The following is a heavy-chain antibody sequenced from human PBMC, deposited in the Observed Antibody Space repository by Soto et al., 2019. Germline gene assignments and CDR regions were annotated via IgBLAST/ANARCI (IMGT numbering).Heavy chain of an antibody. J-gene: IGHJ4*02. CDR1: GSTFSSYS. Sequence: VGSLRLSCAASGSTFSSYSMNWVRQAPGKGLEWVSSISSSSSYIYYADSVKGRFTISRDNAKNSLYLQMNSLRAEDTAVYYCARGLGGSGSYSTFDYWGQGTLVTVSS. CDR3: ARGLGGSGSYSTFDY. D-gene: IGHD3-10*01. V-gene: IGHV3-21*01. CDR2: ISSSSSYI.